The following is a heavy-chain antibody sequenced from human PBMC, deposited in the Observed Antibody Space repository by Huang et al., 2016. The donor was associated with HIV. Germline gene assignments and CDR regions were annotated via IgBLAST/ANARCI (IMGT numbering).Heavy chain of an antibody. Sequence: QVQLVQSGAEVKKPGSSVKVSCKASGGTLSSYVISWVRQAPGHGLEWMGGIIPILGTANYEQKVQGRVTITADESTRTAYMERSRLRSEDTAVYYCARDGPLGYCSGGSCRRDYYYNGMDVWGQGTTVTVSS. J-gene: IGHJ6*02. D-gene: IGHD2-15*01. CDR1: GGTLSSYV. V-gene: IGHV1-69*01. CDR3: ARDGPLGYCSGGSCRRDYYYNGMDV. CDR2: IIPILGTA.